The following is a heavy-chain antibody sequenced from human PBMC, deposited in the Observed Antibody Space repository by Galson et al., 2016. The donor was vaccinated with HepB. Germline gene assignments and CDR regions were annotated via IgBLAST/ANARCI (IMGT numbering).Heavy chain of an antibody. CDR2: ISSSGSYT. V-gene: IGHV3-11*06. D-gene: IGHD4-11*01. Sequence: SLRLSCAASGFTFSDYYMSWIRQGPGKGLEWVSYISSSGSYTNYADSVKGRFTISRDNSKNTLYLQMNSLRAEDTAVYYCARGSNYFDYYYYGVDVWGRGTTVTVSS. CDR3: ARGSNYFDYYYYGVDV. J-gene: IGHJ6*02. CDR1: GFTFSDYY.